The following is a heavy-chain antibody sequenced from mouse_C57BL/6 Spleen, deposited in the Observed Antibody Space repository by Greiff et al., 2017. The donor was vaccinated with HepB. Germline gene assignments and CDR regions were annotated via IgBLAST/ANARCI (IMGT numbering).Heavy chain of an antibody. J-gene: IGHJ4*01. CDR3: ARNYYGSRYAMDY. V-gene: IGHV1-55*01. Sequence: QVHVKQPGAELVKPGASVKMSCKASGYTFTSYWITWVKQRPGQGLEWIGDIYPGSGSTNYNEKFKSKATLTVDTSSSTAYMQLSSLTSEDSAVYYCARNYYGSRYAMDYWGQGTSVTVSS. D-gene: IGHD1-1*01. CDR1: GYTFTSYW. CDR2: IYPGSGST.